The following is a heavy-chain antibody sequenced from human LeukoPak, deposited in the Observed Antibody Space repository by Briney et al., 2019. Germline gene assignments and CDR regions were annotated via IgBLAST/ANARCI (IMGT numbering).Heavy chain of an antibody. D-gene: IGHD2-2*01. CDR3: ARGLGYCTSTTCLLPFDY. V-gene: IGHV3-30*14. J-gene: IGHJ4*02. Sequence: PGGSLRLSCAASGATFSGYAVHWVRQAPGKGLEWVAAFSYGGSKRYYADSVKGRFTISRDNSKNTLYLQMNSLRAEDTAMYYCARGLGYCTSTTCLLPFDYWGQGTLVTVSS. CDR1: GATFSGYA. CDR2: FSYGGSKR.